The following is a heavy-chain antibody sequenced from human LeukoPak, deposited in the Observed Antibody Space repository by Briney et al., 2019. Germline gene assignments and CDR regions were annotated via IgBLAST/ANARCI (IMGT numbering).Heavy chain of an antibody. V-gene: IGHV1-46*01. CDR3: AKATGNLGN. D-gene: IGHD1-1*01. CDR1: GYSFSTHW. Sequence: ASVKVSCKTSGYSFSTHWMHWVRQAPGQGLEWMGIINPSGGSTSYAQKFQGRVTVTRDMSTSTVFMELSNLRSEDTAVYYCAKATGNLGNWGQGTLVTVSS. J-gene: IGHJ4*02. CDR2: INPSGGST.